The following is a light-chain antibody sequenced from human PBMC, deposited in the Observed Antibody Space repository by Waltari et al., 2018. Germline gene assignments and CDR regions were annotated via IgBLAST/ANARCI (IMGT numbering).Light chain of an antibody. CDR1: SGHTSKA. Sequence: QLVLTQSPSASAPLGASVKLTCTLSSGHTSKAIAWLQQQPEKGLRYLMKVNSDGSHIKGDVIPIRFSGSSSGAERYLTISSLQSEDEADYYCQTGGHGTWVFGGGTKLTIL. CDR2: VNSDGSH. CDR3: QTGGHGTWV. V-gene: IGLV4-69*01. J-gene: IGLJ3*02.